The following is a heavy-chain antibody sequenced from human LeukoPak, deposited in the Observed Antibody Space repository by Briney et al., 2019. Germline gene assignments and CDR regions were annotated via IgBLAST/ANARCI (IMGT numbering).Heavy chain of an antibody. J-gene: IGHJ4*02. CDR3: ARDSLGFDY. Sequence: GGSLRLSCAASGFTFSSYWIHWVGQAPGKGLVWVSQINSDGSTTTYADSVKGRFTISRDNAKNTLYLQMNTLRAEDTAVYYCARDSLGFDYWGQGTLVTVSS. CDR1: GFTFSSYW. V-gene: IGHV3-74*01. CDR2: INSDGSTT.